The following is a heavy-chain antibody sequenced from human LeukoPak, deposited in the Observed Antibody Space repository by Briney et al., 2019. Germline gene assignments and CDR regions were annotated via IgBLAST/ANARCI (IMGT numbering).Heavy chain of an antibody. CDR3: ARSVAGTDFDY. D-gene: IGHD6-19*01. Sequence: SETLSLTCTVSGGSLTGYYWSWIRQPPGKGLEWIAYVYYTGRTLYNPSLESRVTISVDTSKNQFSLKLSSVTAADTAVYYCARSVAGTDFDYWGQGTLVTVSS. CDR2: VYYTGRT. J-gene: IGHJ4*02. V-gene: IGHV4-59*01. CDR1: GGSLTGYY.